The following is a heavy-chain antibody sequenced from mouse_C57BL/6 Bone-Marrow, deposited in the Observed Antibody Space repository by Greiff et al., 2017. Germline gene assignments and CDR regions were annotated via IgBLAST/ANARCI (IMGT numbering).Heavy chain of an antibody. D-gene: IGHD1-1*02. Sequence: QVQLQQSGAELVRPGASVKLSCKASGYTFTSYGISWVKQRTGQGLEWIGEIYPRSGNTTYNQKFKGKATLTADKSSSTADKELRSLTSDDSAVYFCGGGGSYGYYFGYWGQGTTPTVAA. CDR1: GYTFTSYG. J-gene: IGHJ2*01. CDR2: IYPRSGNT. V-gene: IGHV1-81*01. CDR3: GGGGSYGYYFGY.